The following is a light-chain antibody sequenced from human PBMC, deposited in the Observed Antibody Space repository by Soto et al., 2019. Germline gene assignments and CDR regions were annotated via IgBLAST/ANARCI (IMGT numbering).Light chain of an antibody. Sequence: EIVMTQSPGTLSVSPGERATLSCRASQSVSVNLAWYQQKPGQAPRLLIYGVSTRAPGIPARFSGSESGTEFTLTISSLQSEDFAVYYCQQYNDWPFTFGPGTKVDIK. CDR3: QQYNDWPFT. V-gene: IGKV3-15*01. CDR1: QSVSVN. J-gene: IGKJ3*01. CDR2: GVS.